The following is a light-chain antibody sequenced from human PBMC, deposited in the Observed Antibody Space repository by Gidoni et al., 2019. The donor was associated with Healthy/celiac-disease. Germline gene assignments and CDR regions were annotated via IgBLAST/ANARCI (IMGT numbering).Light chain of an antibody. Sequence: AIQLTQSPSSLSASVGDRVTITCRASQGISSALAWYQQKPGKAPKLLIYDASSLESGVPSRFSGSGSVTDFTLTISSLHPEDFATYYCQQFNSYPHGFGGGTKVEIK. CDR2: DAS. CDR1: QGISSA. V-gene: IGKV1-13*02. CDR3: QQFNSYPHG. J-gene: IGKJ4*01.